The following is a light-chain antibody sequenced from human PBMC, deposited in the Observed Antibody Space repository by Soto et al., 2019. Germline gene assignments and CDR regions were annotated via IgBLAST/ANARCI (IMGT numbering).Light chain of an antibody. CDR1: QIVSTTY. CDR2: GSS. J-gene: IGKJ4*01. V-gene: IGKV3-20*01. Sequence: EIVLTQSPGTLSLSPGERATLSCRASQIVSTTYLAWYQQKPGQAPRLLIYGSSSRAPGIPDRFSGSGSGTDFTLTISRLEPEDFAVYYCQQYSSSPLTFGGGTKVEIK. CDR3: QQYSSSPLT.